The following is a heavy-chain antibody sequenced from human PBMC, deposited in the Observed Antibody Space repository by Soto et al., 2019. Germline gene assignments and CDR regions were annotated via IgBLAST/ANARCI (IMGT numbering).Heavy chain of an antibody. V-gene: IGHV1-46*01. D-gene: IGHD3-3*01. J-gene: IGHJ6*02. CDR3: ARTTPYDFWSGGGYYYYDMDV. CDR2: INPSGGST. Sequence: ASVKVSCKASGYTFTSYYMHWVRQAPGQGLEWMGIINPSGGSTSYAQKFQGRVTMTRDTSTSTVYMELSSLRSEDTAVYYCARTTPYDFWSGGGYYYYDMDVWGQGTTVTVSS. CDR1: GYTFTSYY.